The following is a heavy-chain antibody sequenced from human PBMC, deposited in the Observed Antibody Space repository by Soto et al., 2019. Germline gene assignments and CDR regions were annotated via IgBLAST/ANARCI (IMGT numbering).Heavy chain of an antibody. Sequence: EVQLVESGGGLVKPGGSLRLSCAASGFTFSSYSMNWVRQAPGKGLEWVSSISSSSSYIYYADSVKGRFTISRDNAKNSLYLQMNSLRAEDTAVYYCARDVQEDFGVVIPYYFDYWGQGTLVTVSS. V-gene: IGHV3-21*01. CDR1: GFTFSSYS. CDR2: ISSSSSYI. CDR3: ARDVQEDFGVVIPYYFDY. J-gene: IGHJ4*02. D-gene: IGHD3-3*01.